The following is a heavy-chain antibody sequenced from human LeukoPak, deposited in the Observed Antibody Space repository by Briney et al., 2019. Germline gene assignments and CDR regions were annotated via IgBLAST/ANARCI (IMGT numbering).Heavy chain of an antibody. CDR2: MNQEGSEI. V-gene: IGHV3-7*01. CDR3: VRRYMATSAEDFDY. CDR1: GFTVSSNS. Sequence: GGSLRLSCTVSGFTVSSNSMSWVRQAPGKGLEWVANMNQEGSEIYYVDSVRGRFIISRDNAKKSLYLQMNTLRAEDTAVYYCVRRYMATSAEDFDYWGQGTLVTVSS. J-gene: IGHJ4*02. D-gene: IGHD3-16*02.